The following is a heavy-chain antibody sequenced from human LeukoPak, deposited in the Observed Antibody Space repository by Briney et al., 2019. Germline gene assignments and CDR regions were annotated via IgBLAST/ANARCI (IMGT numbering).Heavy chain of an antibody. CDR2: IRRGTNRYTT. Sequence: PGGSLRLSCEASGFTFSDYILDWVRQAPGKGLEWIGRIRRGTNRYTTEYAASVKGRFIISRDDSKNSLYLHMNSLKTEDTPEYHCTRDGGKSDNSAFDIWGQGTMVTVSS. CDR3: TRDGGKSDNSAFDI. V-gene: IGHV3-72*01. D-gene: IGHD3-16*01. CDR1: GFTFSDYI. J-gene: IGHJ3*02.